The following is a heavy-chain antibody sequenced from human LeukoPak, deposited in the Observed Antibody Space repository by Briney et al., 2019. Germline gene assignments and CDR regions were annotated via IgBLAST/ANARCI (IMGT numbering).Heavy chain of an antibody. CDR3: ARDKIAAAGEVYYYYGMDV. V-gene: IGHV4-61*01. CDR1: GGSVSSGSYY. D-gene: IGHD6-13*01. Sequence: SETLSLTCTVSGGSVSSGSYYWSWIRQPPGKGLEWIGYIYYSGSTYYNPSLKSRVTISVDTSKNQFSLKLSSVTAADTAVYYCARDKIAAAGEVYYYYGMDVWGQGTTVTVSS. CDR2: IYYSGST. J-gene: IGHJ6*02.